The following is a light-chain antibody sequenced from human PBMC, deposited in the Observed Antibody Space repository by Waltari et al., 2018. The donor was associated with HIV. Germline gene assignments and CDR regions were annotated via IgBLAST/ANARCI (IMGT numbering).Light chain of an antibody. Sequence: SELTQDPAVSVALGQTVRITCQGDSLRNYYATWYQQKPGQAPVLVIYGKNNRPAGIPDRFSGSGSGNTASLTITATQADDEADYYCNSWDTNPEGVVFGGGTKVTVL. J-gene: IGLJ3*02. CDR1: SLRNYY. V-gene: IGLV3-19*01. CDR3: NSWDTNPEGVV. CDR2: GKN.